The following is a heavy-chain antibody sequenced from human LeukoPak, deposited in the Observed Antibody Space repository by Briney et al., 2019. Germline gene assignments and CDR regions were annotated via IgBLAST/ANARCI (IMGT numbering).Heavy chain of an antibody. Sequence: PGGSLRLSCAASGFTFSTYAMNWVRRAPGKGLEWVSTIGVGGSNTYYADSVKGRFTISRDNSKNTLYLQMNSLRADDTAVYYCAGYGSGWYVDYWGQGTLVTVSS. J-gene: IGHJ4*02. D-gene: IGHD6-19*01. V-gene: IGHV3-23*01. CDR2: IGVGGSNT. CDR3: AGYGSGWYVDY. CDR1: GFTFSTYA.